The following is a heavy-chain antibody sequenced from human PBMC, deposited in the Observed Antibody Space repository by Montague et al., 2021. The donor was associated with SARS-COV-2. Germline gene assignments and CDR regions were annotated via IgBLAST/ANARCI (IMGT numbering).Heavy chain of an antibody. CDR1: GFTFSSDW. D-gene: IGHD1-20*01. J-gene: IGHJ4*02. Sequence: SLRLSCAASGFTFSSDWMRWVRQASGKGPVWISRINPDGGHTDSAHFVRGRFTTSRDNAKNTLYLQMNSLRAEDTAIYYCARDLRVGGGITGTTASDDWGQGTLVTVSS. CDR3: ARDLRVGGGITGTTASDD. CDR2: INPDGGHT. V-gene: IGHV3-74*01.